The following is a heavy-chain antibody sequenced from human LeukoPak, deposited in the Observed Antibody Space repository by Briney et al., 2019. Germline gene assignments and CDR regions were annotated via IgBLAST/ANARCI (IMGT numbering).Heavy chain of an antibody. D-gene: IGHD1-26*01. J-gene: IGHJ4*02. CDR1: GFTFSSYA. CDR3: AREREFGSGSYDY. V-gene: IGHV3-23*01. Sequence: GGSLRLSCAASGFTFSSYAMSWVRQVPGKGLEWVSVISGSGDNTYYADSVKGRFTISRDNSKNTLYLQMNSLRAEDTAVYYCAREREFGSGSYDYWGQGTLVTVSS. CDR2: ISGSGDNT.